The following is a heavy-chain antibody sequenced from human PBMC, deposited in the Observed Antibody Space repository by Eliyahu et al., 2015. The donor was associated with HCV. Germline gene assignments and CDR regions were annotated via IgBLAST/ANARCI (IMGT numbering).Heavy chain of an antibody. CDR1: GGPISSYS. J-gene: IGHJ4*02. V-gene: IGHV4-4*07. CDR2: IYTTGSP. Sequence: QVQLQESGPGLVKPSETLSLTCSVSGGPISSYSWSWIRQSAGKGLEWIGRIYTTGSPNYNPSLKSRVTMSVDTSKNQFSLRLASVTAADTAVYYCXRVSSTTVAGLDFWGQGILVSVSS. CDR3: XRVSSTTVAGLDF. D-gene: IGHD6-19*01.